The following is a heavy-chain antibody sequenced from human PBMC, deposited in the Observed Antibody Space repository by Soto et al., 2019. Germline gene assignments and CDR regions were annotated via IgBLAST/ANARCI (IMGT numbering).Heavy chain of an antibody. CDR3: ATHAVNYYYYYMDV. CDR2: IYSGGST. CDR1: GFTVSSNY. J-gene: IGHJ6*03. V-gene: IGHV3-53*04. Sequence: GGSLRLSCAASGFTVSSNYMSWVRQAPGKGLEWVSVIYSGGSTYYADSVKGRFTISRHNSKNTLYLQMNSLRAEDTAVYYCATHAVNYYYYYMDVWGKGTTVTVSS.